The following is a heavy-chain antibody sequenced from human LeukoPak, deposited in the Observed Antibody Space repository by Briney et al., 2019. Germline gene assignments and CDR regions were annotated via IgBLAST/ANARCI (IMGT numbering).Heavy chain of an antibody. CDR1: GGSISSYY. CDR2: INHSGST. Sequence: PSETLSLTCTVSGGSISSYYWSWIRQPPGKGLEWIGEINHSGSTNYNPSLKSRVTISVDTSKNQFSLKLSSVTAADTAVYYCARTGYWFDPGGQGTLVTVSS. CDR3: ARTGYWFDP. V-gene: IGHV4-34*01. J-gene: IGHJ5*02. D-gene: IGHD6-25*01.